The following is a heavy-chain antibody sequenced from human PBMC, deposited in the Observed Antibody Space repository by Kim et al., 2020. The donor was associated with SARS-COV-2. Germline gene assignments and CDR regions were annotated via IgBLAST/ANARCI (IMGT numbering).Heavy chain of an antibody. CDR2: IYYSGST. CDR3: ARDKRDGGNSEAPEVYYYYGMDV. CDR1: GGSISSYY. J-gene: IGHJ6*02. D-gene: IGHD2-21*02. Sequence: SETLSLTCTVSGGSISSYYWSWIRQPPGKGLEWIGYIYYSGSTNYNPSLKSRVTISVDTSKNQFSLKLSSVTAADTAVYYCARDKRDGGNSEAPEVYYYYGMDVWGQGTTVTVSS. V-gene: IGHV4-59*01.